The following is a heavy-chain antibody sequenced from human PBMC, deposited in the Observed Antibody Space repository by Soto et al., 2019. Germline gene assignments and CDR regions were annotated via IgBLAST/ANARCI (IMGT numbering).Heavy chain of an antibody. Sequence: SETLSLTCAVSGGSFRGYFWSWIRQSPAKGLEWIGEINGSGNTYYNPSFKSRLTISVDTSTSQISLRLTSVTAADSAVYYCQGGDFWGQGTRVTVSS. CDR3: QGGDF. D-gene: IGHD3-16*01. CDR1: GGSFRGYF. CDR2: INGSGNT. J-gene: IGHJ4*02. V-gene: IGHV4-34*01.